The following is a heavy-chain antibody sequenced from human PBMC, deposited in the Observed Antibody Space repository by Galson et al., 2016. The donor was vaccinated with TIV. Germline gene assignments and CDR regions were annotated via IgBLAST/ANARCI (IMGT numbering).Heavy chain of an antibody. J-gene: IGHJ3*01. CDR2: IHPADSDT. Sequence: QSGAEVKKPGEPLKISCEGSGSSFSSYWIGWVRHKPGEGLEWIGIIHPADSDTRYSPSFRGQVTMSADKAINGAYLQWRTLKALDSAMYYCARRKEMTTNRLDAFDLGGQGTMVIVSS. CDR1: GSSFSSYW. D-gene: IGHD5-24*01. CDR3: ARRKEMTTNRLDAFDL. V-gene: IGHV5-51*01.